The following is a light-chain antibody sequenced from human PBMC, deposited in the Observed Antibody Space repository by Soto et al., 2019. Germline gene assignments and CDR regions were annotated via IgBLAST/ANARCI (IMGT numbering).Light chain of an antibody. V-gene: IGKV3-20*01. CDR1: QSVSTRY. CDR3: HQFGSSPLELT. Sequence: ESLLTQSPGTLSLSPGERATLSCRASQSVSTRYLAWYQQTPGQAPTLLIYGASIRAAGLPGRCSGSGPGTDVPRTISSLEPEDFAVYYCHQFGSSPLELTFGQGRKLEI. J-gene: IGKJ2*01. CDR2: GAS.